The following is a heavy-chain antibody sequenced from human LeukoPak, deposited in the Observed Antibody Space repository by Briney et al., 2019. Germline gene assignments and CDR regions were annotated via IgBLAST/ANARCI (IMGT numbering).Heavy chain of an antibody. CDR1: GFTFSSYW. D-gene: IGHD2-15*01. V-gene: IGHV3-7*01. J-gene: IGHJ4*02. Sequence: PGGSLRLSCAASGFTFSSYWMNWARQAPGKGLEWVASINSDGSEGYYADVVKGRFTISRDNAKNSLYLQMNSLRDEDTAVYYCARARASGRSGFDYWGQGTLVTVSS. CDR3: ARARASGRSGFDY. CDR2: INSDGSEG.